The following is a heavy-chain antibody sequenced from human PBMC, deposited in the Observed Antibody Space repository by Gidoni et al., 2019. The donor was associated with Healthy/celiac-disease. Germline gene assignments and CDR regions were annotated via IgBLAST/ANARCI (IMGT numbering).Heavy chain of an antibody. CDR3: ARGEGAVAPIDY. V-gene: IGHV3-30-3*01. J-gene: IGHJ4*02. CDR1: GFTFSSYA. Sequence: QVQLVESGGGVVQPGRSLRLSCAASGFTFSSYAMHGVRQAPGKGLEWVAVISYDGSNKYYADSVKGRFTISRDNSKNTLYLQMNSLRAEDTAVYYCARGEGAVAPIDYWGQGTLVTVSS. D-gene: IGHD6-19*01. CDR2: ISYDGSNK.